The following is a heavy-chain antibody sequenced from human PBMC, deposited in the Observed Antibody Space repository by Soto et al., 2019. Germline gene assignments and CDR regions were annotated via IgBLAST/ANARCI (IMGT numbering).Heavy chain of an antibody. D-gene: IGHD6-19*01. CDR3: ARLSSSGWPIDS. CDR2: TYYSENT. J-gene: IGHJ4*02. CDR1: GGSISSGGYY. Sequence: SETLSLTCTVSGGSISSGGYYWNWIRQHPGKGLEWIGYTYYSENTYYNPSLNSRITISADTSKNQFSLKLSSVTAADTAVYYCARLSSSGWPIDSWGQGTLVTVSS. V-gene: IGHV4-31*03.